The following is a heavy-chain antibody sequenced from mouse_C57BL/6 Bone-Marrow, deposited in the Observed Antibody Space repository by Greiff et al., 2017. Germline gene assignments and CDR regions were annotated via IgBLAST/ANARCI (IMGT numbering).Heavy chain of an antibody. CDR2: IYPGDGDT. D-gene: IGHD1-1*01. CDR1: GYAFSSYW. Sequence: VQLQESGAELVKPGASVQISCKASGYAFSSYWMNWVKQRPGTGLEWIGQIYPGDGDTNYNGKFKGKATLTADKSSSTAYMQLSSLTSEDSAVYFCARGTTVVATDWYFDVWGTGTTVTVSS. CDR3: ARGTTVVATDWYFDV. J-gene: IGHJ1*03. V-gene: IGHV1-80*01.